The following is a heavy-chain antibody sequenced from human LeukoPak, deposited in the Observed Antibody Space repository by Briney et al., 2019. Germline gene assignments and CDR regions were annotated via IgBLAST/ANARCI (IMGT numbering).Heavy chain of an antibody. Sequence: SETLSLTCTVSGDSINSYYWAWIRQPPGKGLEWIGFIHYSGSTTYNPSLKSRVTISMETSKTQFSLKLNSVTAADTAVYFCVRLGRCSGGHCLDDYWGQGTLVTVSS. CDR1: GDSINSYY. CDR3: VRLGRCSGGHCLDDY. CDR2: IHYSGST. V-gene: IGHV4-59*01. J-gene: IGHJ4*02. D-gene: IGHD2-15*01.